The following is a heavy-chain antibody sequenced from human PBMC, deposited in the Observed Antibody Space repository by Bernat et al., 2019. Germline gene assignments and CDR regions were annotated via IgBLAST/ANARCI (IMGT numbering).Heavy chain of an antibody. CDR2: ISGSGANT. V-gene: IGHV3-23*01. J-gene: IGHJ4*02. CDR1: GFTFSNYA. CDR3: ARSPGTGTVDY. D-gene: IGHD1-1*01. Sequence: EVQLLESGGGLVQPGGSLRLSCAASGFTFSNYAMNWVRQAPGKGLEWVSSISGSGANTYYADSVKGRFTISRDNAKNSLYLQMSSLRVEETAVYYCARSPGTGTVDYWGQGTLVTVSP.